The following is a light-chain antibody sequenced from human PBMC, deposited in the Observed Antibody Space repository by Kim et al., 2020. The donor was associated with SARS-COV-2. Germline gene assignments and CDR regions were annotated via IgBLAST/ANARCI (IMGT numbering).Light chain of an antibody. CDR2: AAS. Sequence: DIQMTQSPSSLSASVGDRVTITCRASQDISNNLAWYQHKPGKAPKLLIYAASALQSEVPSRFSGSGSGTEFTLTISSLQPDDVATFYCQRYNSAPWTFGQGTKVDIK. V-gene: IGKV1-27*01. J-gene: IGKJ1*01. CDR1: QDISNN. CDR3: QRYNSAPWT.